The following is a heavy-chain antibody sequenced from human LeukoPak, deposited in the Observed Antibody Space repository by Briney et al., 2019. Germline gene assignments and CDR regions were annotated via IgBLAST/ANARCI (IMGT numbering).Heavy chain of an antibody. CDR2: INPSDGAT. Sequence: ASVKVSCKASGYTFTMYYIHWVRQAPGQGLEWMGMINPSDGATTYAQRFQGRVTMTRDMSTTTVYMDLRSLRSDDTAVYFCAREHIGGMSASVGGLFASYYTYYYMDVWGRGTTVTVSS. V-gene: IGHV1-46*01. J-gene: IGHJ6*03. D-gene: IGHD3-10*01. CDR1: GYTFTMYY. CDR3: AREHIGGMSASVGGLFASYYTYYYMDV.